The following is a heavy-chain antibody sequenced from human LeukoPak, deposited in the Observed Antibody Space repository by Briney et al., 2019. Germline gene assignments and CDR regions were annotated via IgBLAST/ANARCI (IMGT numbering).Heavy chain of an antibody. CDR1: RFTFSSYC. D-gene: IGHD3-3*01. CDR3: ARAKGIFDPFDY. V-gene: IGHV3-74*01. Sequence: GGSLRLSCAASRFTFSSYCMHWVRQAPGKGLVWVSRINTDGSSTNYADSVKGRFTISRDNAKNTLYLQMNSLRAEDTAVYYCARAKGIFDPFDYWGQGTLVTVSS. J-gene: IGHJ4*02. CDR2: INTDGSST.